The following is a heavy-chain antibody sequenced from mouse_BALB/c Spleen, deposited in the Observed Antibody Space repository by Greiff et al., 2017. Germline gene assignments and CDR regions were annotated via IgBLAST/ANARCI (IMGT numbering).Heavy chain of an antibody. J-gene: IGHJ4*01. CDR3: ARMGGYYRGAMDY. Sequence: VQRVESGPGLVQPSQSLSITCTVSGFSLTSYGVHWVRQSPGKGLEWLGVIWSGGSTDYNAAFISRLSISKDNSKSQVFFKMNSLQANDTAIYYCARMGGYYRGAMDYWGQGTSVTVSS. CDR2: IWSGGST. CDR1: GFSLTSYG. D-gene: IGHD2-3*01. V-gene: IGHV2-2*02.